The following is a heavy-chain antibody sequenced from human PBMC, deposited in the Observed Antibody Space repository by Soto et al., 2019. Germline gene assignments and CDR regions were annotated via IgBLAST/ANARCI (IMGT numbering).Heavy chain of an antibody. V-gene: IGHV1-2*02. D-gene: IGHD3-22*01. J-gene: IGHJ1*01. Sequence: ASVKVSCKASGYTFTGYYMHWVRQAPGQGLEWMGWINPNSGGTNYAQKFQGRVTMTRDTSISTAYMELSRLRSDDAAVYYCARRNYYDSSGPMGLQHWGQGTLVTVSS. CDR1: GYTFTGYY. CDR2: INPNSGGT. CDR3: ARRNYYDSSGPMGLQH.